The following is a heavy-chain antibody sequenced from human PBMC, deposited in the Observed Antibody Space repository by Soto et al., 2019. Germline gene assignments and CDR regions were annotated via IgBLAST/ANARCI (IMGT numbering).Heavy chain of an antibody. CDR3: AKEGYYYGMDV. CDR1: GFTFSSYG. CDR2: ISYDGSNK. Sequence: QPGGSLRLSCAASGFTFSSYGMHWVRQAPGKGLEWVAVISYDGSNKYYADSVKGRFTISRDNSKNTLYLQMNSLRAEDTAVYYCAKEGYYYGMDVWGQGTTVTVSS. V-gene: IGHV3-30*18. J-gene: IGHJ6*02.